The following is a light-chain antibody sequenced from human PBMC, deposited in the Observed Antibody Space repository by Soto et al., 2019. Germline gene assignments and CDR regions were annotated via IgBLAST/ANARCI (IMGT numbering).Light chain of an antibody. CDR3: SSYTASAPFYI. CDR1: RTDVDGYDY. V-gene: IGLV2-14*03. CDR2: DVN. Sequence: QSVLTQPASVPGSPGQSITISCTGARTDVDGYDYVTWYQQHPGQAPKLMIYDVNNRPSGVSHRFSGSKSGDTASLTISGLQAEDDADYHCSSYTASAPFYIFGTGTKVTVL. J-gene: IGLJ1*01.